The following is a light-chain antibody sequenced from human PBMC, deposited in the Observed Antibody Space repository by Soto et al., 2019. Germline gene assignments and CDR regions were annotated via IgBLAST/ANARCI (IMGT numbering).Light chain of an antibody. CDR1: SSDVGLYDY. V-gene: IGLV2-8*01. CDR3: SSYAGSNNFV. Sequence: QSVLTQPASVSGSPGQSITISCTGTSSDVGLYDYVSWYQQHPGKAPKLMIYEVSKRPSGVPDRFSGSKSGNTASLTVSGLQAEDEADYYCSSYAGSNNFVFGTGTKVTVL. J-gene: IGLJ1*01. CDR2: EVS.